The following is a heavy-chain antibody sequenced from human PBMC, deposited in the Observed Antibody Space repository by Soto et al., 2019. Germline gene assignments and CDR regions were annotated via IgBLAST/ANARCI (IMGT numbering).Heavy chain of an antibody. CDR1: GGSISSGDYY. V-gene: IGHV4-30-4*01. CDR2: IYYSGST. CDR3: ARFMTYYYDSSGYYFYY. Sequence: QVQLQESGPGLVKPSQTLSLTCTVSGGSISSGDYYWSWIRQPPGKGLEWIGYIYYSGSTYYNPSLKSRVTISVDTSKNQFSLKLSSVTAADTAVYYCARFMTYYYDSSGYYFYYWGQGTLVTVSS. D-gene: IGHD3-22*01. J-gene: IGHJ4*02.